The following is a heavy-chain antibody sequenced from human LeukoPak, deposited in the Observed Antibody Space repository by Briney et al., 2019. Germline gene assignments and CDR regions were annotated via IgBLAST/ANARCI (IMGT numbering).Heavy chain of an antibody. Sequence: GGSLRLSCAASGFSFSNYVMHWVRQAPGKGLEYVSAISSNGGSTYYANSVKVRSTISRDNSKNTLYLQMGSLRPEDMAVYYCARVYAGSRYAAFDIWGQGTMVTVSS. CDR1: GFSFSNYV. V-gene: IGHV3-64*01. D-gene: IGHD6-13*01. J-gene: IGHJ3*02. CDR3: ARVYAGSRYAAFDI. CDR2: ISSNGGST.